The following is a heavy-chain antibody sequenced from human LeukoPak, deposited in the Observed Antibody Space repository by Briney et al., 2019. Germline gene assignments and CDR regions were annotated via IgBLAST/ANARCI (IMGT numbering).Heavy chain of an antibody. CDR2: ISSSAGTT. J-gene: IGHJ4*02. Sequence: GGSLRLSCAASGFTFSSYEMNWVRQAPGKGLEWVSYISSSAGTTYYEDSVKGRFTIPSDNPKNSLYLQMNSLRAEDTAVYFCARQQQQLWYDWGQGTMVTVSS. CDR3: ARQQQQLWYD. D-gene: IGHD5-18*01. CDR1: GFTFSSYE. V-gene: IGHV3-48*03.